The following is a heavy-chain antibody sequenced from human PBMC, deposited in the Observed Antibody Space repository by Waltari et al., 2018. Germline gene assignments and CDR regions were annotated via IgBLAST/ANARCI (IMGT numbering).Heavy chain of an antibody. J-gene: IGHJ3*02. D-gene: IGHD2-21*01. CDR1: GFSLSTTGVG. Sequence: QITMKESGPTLVKPTQTLTLTCTFSGFSLSTTGVGVGWIRHHPGQALEWLALIYWTDDKRYSPSLKSRLAITKDTSKNQVVLTMTNMDTVDTATYFCAHINVVVPTDTFDNWGQGTVVTVSS. CDR2: IYWTDDK. CDR3: AHINVVVPTDTFDN. V-gene: IGHV2-5*01.